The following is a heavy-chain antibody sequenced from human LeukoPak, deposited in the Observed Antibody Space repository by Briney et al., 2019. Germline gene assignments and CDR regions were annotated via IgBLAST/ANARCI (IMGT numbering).Heavy chain of an antibody. Sequence: GGSLRLSCAASGFIFSSYEMNWVRQAPGKGLEWISHISSGAISMYYADSVKGRFTISRDNAKNLLYLQMNSLRAEDTAVYHCARAITGTNYYYYGMDVWGQGTTVTVSS. D-gene: IGHD1/OR15-1a*01. CDR3: ARAITGTNYYYYGMDV. J-gene: IGHJ6*01. V-gene: IGHV3-48*03. CDR2: ISSGAISM. CDR1: GFIFSSYE.